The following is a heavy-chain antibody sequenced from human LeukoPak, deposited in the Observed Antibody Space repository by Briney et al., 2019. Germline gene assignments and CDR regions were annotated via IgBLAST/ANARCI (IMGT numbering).Heavy chain of an antibody. Sequence: SQTLSLTCTVSGGSISSGGHSWSWIRQPPGKGLEWIGYIYHSGSGSTYYNPSLKSRVTISIDKSKNQFSLKLDSVTAADTAVYYCARLVGVVLYNWFDPWGQGTLVTVSS. CDR3: ARLVGVVLYNWFDP. D-gene: IGHD3-3*01. CDR1: GGSISSGGHS. CDR2: IYHSGSGST. V-gene: IGHV4-30-2*01. J-gene: IGHJ5*02.